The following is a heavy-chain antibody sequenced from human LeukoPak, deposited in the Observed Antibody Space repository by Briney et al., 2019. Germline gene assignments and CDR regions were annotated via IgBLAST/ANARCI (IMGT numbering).Heavy chain of an antibody. V-gene: IGHV3-23*01. J-gene: IGHJ4*02. CDR3: AKGSSSSRPYYFDF. CDR1: GFTFSIYA. D-gene: IGHD6-6*01. CDR2: ITDSGGDT. Sequence: GGSLRLSCAASGFTFSIYAMSWVRQAPGKGLEWVSAITDSGGDTYHADSVKGRLTISRDNSKNTLYLQMNSLRVEDTAVYYCAKGSSSSRPYYFDFWGQGTPVTVSS.